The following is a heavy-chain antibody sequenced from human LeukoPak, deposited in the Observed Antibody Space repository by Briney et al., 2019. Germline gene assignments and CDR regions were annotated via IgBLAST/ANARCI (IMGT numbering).Heavy chain of an antibody. D-gene: IGHD3-10*01. V-gene: IGHV3-21*01. CDR2: ISSSSSYI. Sequence: GGSLRLSCAASGFTFSSYSMNWLRQAPGKGLDWFSSISSSSSYIYYADSVKGRFTISRDNAKNSLYLQMNSLRAEDTAVYYCAREGRESPFDYWGQGTLVTVSS. CDR3: AREGRESPFDY. CDR1: GFTFSSYS. J-gene: IGHJ4*02.